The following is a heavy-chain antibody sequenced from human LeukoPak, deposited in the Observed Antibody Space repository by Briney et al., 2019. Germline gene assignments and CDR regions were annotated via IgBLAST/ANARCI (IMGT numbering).Heavy chain of an antibody. J-gene: IGHJ6*03. CDR1: GGTFNSYA. CDR3: ASVAIFGVVKNYMDV. Sequence: GSSVKVSCKASGGTFNSYAISWVRQAPGQGLEWMGGIIPIFGTANYAQKFQGKVTITTDESASTAYIELSSLRSEDTAVYCCASVAIFGVVKNYMDVWGKGTTVTVSS. V-gene: IGHV1-69*05. D-gene: IGHD3-3*01. CDR2: IIPIFGTA.